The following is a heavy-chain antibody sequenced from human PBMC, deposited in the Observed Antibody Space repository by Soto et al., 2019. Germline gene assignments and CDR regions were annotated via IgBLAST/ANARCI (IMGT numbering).Heavy chain of an antibody. D-gene: IGHD1-1*01. CDR3: ARDYLEHPPSYNGMDV. V-gene: IGHV1-3*01. J-gene: IGHJ6*02. CDR2: INAGNGNT. CDR1: GYTFTSYA. Sequence: ASVKVSCKASGYTFTSYAMHWVRQAPGQRLEWMGWINAGNGNTKYSQKFQGRVTITRDTSASTAYMELSSPRSEDTAFYYCARDYLEHPPSYNGMDVWGQGNMVTVS.